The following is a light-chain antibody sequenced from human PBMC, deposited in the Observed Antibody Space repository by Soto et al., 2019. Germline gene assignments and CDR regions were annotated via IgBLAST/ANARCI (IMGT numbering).Light chain of an antibody. CDR1: NSDIGTYNY. CDR3: SSYTSTSTLYV. V-gene: IGLV2-14*01. J-gene: IGLJ1*01. Sequence: QSALTQPASVSWSPGQSITISCTGSNSDIGTYNYVSWYQQLPGKAPKLVISEVSNRPSGISGRFSGSKSGNAASLTISGLQAEDEATYYCSSYTSTSTLYVFGPGTKVTVL. CDR2: EVS.